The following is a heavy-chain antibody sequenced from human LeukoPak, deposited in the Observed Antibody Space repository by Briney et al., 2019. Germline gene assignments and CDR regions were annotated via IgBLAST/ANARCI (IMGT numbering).Heavy chain of an antibody. V-gene: IGHV1-24*01. CDR3: ATGYCSSTSCYTQTSVGFSYYYYGMDV. D-gene: IGHD2-2*02. CDR1: GYTLTELS. CDR2: FDPEDGGT. J-gene: IGHJ6*02. Sequence: ASVKVSCKVSGYTLTELSMHWVRQAPGKGLEWMGGFDPEDGGTIYAQKFQGRVTMTEDTSTDTAYMELSSLRSEDTAVYYCATGYCSSTSCYTQTSVGFSYYYYGMDVWGQGTTVTVSS.